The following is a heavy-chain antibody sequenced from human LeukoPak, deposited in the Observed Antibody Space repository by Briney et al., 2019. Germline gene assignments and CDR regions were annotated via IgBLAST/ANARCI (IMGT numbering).Heavy chain of an antibody. J-gene: IGHJ5*02. CDR2: IYYSGST. D-gene: IGHD3-22*01. CDR1: GGSINNYY. V-gene: IGHV4-59*01. Sequence: SETLSLTCTVSGGSINNYYWSWIRQPPGKGLEWIGYIYYSGSTNYNPSLKSRVTISIDTSKNQFSLNLNSVTAADTSVFYCARGHSSGYRDWFDPWGQGTLVTVSS. CDR3: ARGHSSGYRDWFDP.